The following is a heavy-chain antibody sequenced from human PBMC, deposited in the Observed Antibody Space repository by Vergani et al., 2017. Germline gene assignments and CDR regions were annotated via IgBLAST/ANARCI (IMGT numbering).Heavy chain of an antibody. CDR3: AKEVLSDIPSLGDYHYGMDV. Sequence: QVQLVESGGGVVQPGGSLRLSCAASGFTFSTYGMYWVRQAPGKGLEWVAFIRYDGSNKFYADSVKGRFTISRDNSKNTLSLQMNSLRAEDTAIYHCAKEVLSDIPSLGDYHYGMDVWGQGTTVTVSS. D-gene: IGHD3-9*01. J-gene: IGHJ6*02. CDR2: IRYDGSNK. V-gene: IGHV3-30*02. CDR1: GFTFSTYG.